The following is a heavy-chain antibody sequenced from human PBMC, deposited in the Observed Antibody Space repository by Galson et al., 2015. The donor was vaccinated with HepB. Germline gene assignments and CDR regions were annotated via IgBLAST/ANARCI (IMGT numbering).Heavy chain of an antibody. Sequence: SLRLSCAASGFTFSSYGMHWVRQAPGKGLEWVAVIWYDGSNKYYADSVKGRFTISRDNSKNTLYLQMNSLRAEDTAVYYCARVSSGYCSGGSCHSDPPSDYWGQGTLVTVSS. CDR1: GFTFSSYG. D-gene: IGHD2-15*01. V-gene: IGHV3-33*01. CDR3: ARVSSGYCSGGSCHSDPPSDY. CDR2: IWYDGSNK. J-gene: IGHJ4*02.